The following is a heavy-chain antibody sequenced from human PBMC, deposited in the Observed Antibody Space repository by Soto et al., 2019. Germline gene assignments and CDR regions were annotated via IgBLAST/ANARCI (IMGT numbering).Heavy chain of an antibody. D-gene: IGHD1-26*01. V-gene: IGHV3-33*01. J-gene: IGHJ6*02. CDR1: GFDFSSYG. CDR3: AREPVGPDYAMDV. Sequence: PGGSLRLSCGASGFDFSSYGMHWVRQTPGKGLDWVAVLGFDGGGRYYADSVKGRFTISRDNSKKMLYLQMDSLRVEDTALYYCAREPVGPDYAMDVWGQGTTVTVSS. CDR2: LGFDGGGR.